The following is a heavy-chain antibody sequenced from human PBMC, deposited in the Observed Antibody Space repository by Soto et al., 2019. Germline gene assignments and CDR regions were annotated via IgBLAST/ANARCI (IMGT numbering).Heavy chain of an antibody. CDR1: GFNVDDYG. V-gene: IGHV3-20*04. J-gene: IGHJ4*02. CDR3: VRSGDYRSGSYWYFFDY. D-gene: IGHD3-10*01. CDR2: IYWKGGNR. Sequence: GGSLRLSCTMSGFNVDDYGMSWVRHVPGKGLEWVSGIYWKGGNRHYADSVKGRFTITRDNAKNSLYLQLDSLRAEDTALYYCVRSGDYRSGSYWYFFDYWGQGTQVTVSS.